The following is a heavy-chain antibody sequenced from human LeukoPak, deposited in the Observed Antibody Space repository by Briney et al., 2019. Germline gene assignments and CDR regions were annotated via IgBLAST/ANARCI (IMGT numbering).Heavy chain of an antibody. CDR2: ISYDGSNK. CDR3: ARDGSRFGDSYLDY. D-gene: IGHD3-10*01. Sequence: PGGSLRLSCAASGFTFSSYAMHWVRQAPGKGLEWVAVISYDGSNKYYADSVKGRFTISRDNSKNTLYLQMNSLRAVDTAVYYCARDGSRFGDSYLDYWGQGTLVTVSS. J-gene: IGHJ4*02. V-gene: IGHV3-30-3*01. CDR1: GFTFSSYA.